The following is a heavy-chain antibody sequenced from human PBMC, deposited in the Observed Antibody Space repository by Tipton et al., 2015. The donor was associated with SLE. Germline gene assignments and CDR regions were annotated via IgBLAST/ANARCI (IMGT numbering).Heavy chain of an antibody. V-gene: IGHV4-31*03. D-gene: IGHD1-26*01. CDR3: AREVKSGRYGWFDP. J-gene: IGHJ5*02. Sequence: TLSLTCTVSGGSISSDVYYWSWIRQLPGKGLEWIGYIYNTETTYYNPSLKSRVTMSIDRSKNHFSLRLRSVSAADTAIYYCAREVKSGRYGWFDPWGQGTLVTVSS. CDR1: GGSISSDVYY. CDR2: IYNTETT.